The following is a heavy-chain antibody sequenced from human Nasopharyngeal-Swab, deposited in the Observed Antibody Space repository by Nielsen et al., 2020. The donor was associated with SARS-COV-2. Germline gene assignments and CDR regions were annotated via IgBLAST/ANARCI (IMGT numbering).Heavy chain of an antibody. CDR3: AKWEPRGYFDY. CDR1: GLTFSSYG. CDR2: ISYDGSNK. D-gene: IGHD1-26*01. V-gene: IGHV3-30*18. Sequence: GESLKISCAASGLTFSSYGMHWVRQAPGKGLEWVAVISYDGSNKYYADSVKGRFTISRDNSKNTLYLQMNSLRAEDTAVYYCAKWEPRGYFDYWGQGTLVTVSS. J-gene: IGHJ4*02.